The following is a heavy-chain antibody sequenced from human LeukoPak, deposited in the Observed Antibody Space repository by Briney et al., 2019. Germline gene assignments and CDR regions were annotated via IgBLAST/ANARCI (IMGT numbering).Heavy chain of an antibody. CDR2: MNPNSGNT. CDR1: GYTFTSYD. V-gene: IGHV1-8*01. Sequence: ASVKVSCKASGYTFTSYDINWVRQATGQGLEWMGWMNPNSGNTGYAQKFQGRVTMTRNTSISTAYMELSSLRSEDTAVYYCARGRSSSWYGPYYYYGMDVWGQGTTVTVSS. CDR3: ARGRSSSWYGPYYYYGMDV. D-gene: IGHD6-13*01. J-gene: IGHJ6*02.